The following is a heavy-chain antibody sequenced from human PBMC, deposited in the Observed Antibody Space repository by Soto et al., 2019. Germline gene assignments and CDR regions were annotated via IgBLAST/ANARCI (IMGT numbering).Heavy chain of an antibody. J-gene: IGHJ3*02. V-gene: IGHV1-18*04. CDR2: ISAYNGNT. Sequence: ASVKVSCKASGYTFTGYGISWVRQAPGQGLEWMGWISAYNGNTNYAQKLQGRVTMTTDTSTSTAYMELRSLRSDDTAVYYCARAGHYYDSSGYYPLDAFDIWGQGTMVTVSS. D-gene: IGHD3-22*01. CDR3: ARAGHYYDSSGYYPLDAFDI. CDR1: GYTFTGYG.